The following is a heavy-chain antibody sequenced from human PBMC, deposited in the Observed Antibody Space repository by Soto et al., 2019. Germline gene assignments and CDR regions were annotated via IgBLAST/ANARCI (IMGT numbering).Heavy chain of an antibody. V-gene: IGHV4-39*01. J-gene: IGHJ6*02. D-gene: IGHD1-26*01. Sequence: PSETLSLTCTVSGGSISSSSYYWGWIRQPPGKGLEWIGSIYYSGSTYYNPSLKSRVTISVDTSKNQFSLKLSSVTAADTAVYYCARLWYSGSYYVNEVRDYYYGMDVWGQGTTVTVSS. CDR2: IYYSGST. CDR3: ARLWYSGSYYVNEVRDYYYGMDV. CDR1: GGSISSSSYY.